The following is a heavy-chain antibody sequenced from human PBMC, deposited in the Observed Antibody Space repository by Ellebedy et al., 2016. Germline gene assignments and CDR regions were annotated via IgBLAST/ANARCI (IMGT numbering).Heavy chain of an antibody. D-gene: IGHD3-22*01. V-gene: IGHV3-23*01. Sequence: GESLKISXAASGFTFSSYAMSWVRQAPGKGLEWVSAISGSGGSTYYADSVKGRFTISRDNSKNTLYLQMNSLRAEDTAVYYCAKPVGLLPGSVPGTFDYWGQGTLVTVSS. J-gene: IGHJ4*02. CDR3: AKPVGLLPGSVPGTFDY. CDR1: GFTFSSYA. CDR2: ISGSGGST.